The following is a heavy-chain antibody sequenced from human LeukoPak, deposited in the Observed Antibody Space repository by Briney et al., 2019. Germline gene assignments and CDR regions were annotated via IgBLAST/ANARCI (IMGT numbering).Heavy chain of an antibody. CDR1: GYTFTGYY. J-gene: IGHJ4*02. CDR3: ARVVVLRYFDWSPEFDY. D-gene: IGHD3-9*01. V-gene: IGHV1-2*06. CDR2: INPNSGGT. Sequence: ASVKVSCKASGYTFTGYYMHWVRQAPGQGLEWMGRINPNSGGTNYAQKFQGRVTMTRDASISTAYMELSRLRSDDTAVYYCARVVVLRYFDWSPEFDYWGQGTLVPVSS.